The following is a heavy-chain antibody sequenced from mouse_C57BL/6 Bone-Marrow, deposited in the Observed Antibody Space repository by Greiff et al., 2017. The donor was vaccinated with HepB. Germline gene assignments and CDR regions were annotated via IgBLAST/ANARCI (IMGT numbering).Heavy chain of an antibody. V-gene: IGHV1-80*01. Sequence: VQLQQSGAELVKPGASVKISCKASGYAFSSYWMNWVKQRPGKGLEWIGQIYTGDGDTNYNGKFKGKATLTSDKSSRKAYMQLSSLTSEDAAVYFCAINAMNYWGQGTSVTVSS. J-gene: IGHJ4*01. CDR3: AINAMNY. CDR1: GYAFSSYW. CDR2: IYTGDGDT.